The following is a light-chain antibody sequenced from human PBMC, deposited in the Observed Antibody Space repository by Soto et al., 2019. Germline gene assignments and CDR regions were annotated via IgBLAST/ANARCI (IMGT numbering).Light chain of an antibody. V-gene: IGKV2-28*01. CDR3: MQAVQIPWT. Sequence: DIVMTQSPLSLPVTPGEPASISCRSSQSLLHSNGYNCLDWYLQKPGQSPQLLIYLGSNRASGVPDRFSGSGSGTDFTLKISRVEAEDVRVYYCMQAVQIPWTFGQGTKVEIK. CDR1: QSLLHSNGYNC. CDR2: LGS. J-gene: IGKJ1*01.